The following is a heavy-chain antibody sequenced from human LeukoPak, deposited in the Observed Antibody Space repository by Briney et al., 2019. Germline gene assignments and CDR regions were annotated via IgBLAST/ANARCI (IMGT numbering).Heavy chain of an antibody. V-gene: IGHV3-30-3*01. J-gene: IGHJ4*02. CDR1: GLTFRTYA. CDR2: TSFDESNR. CDR3: ARDLPPLDY. Sequence: GGSLRLSCAASGLTFRTYAMHWVRQAPGKGLEWVALTSFDESNRGYADSVKGRFTISRDNSKNTLYLQMNSLTVEDTAVYYCARDLPPLDYWGQGTLVTVSS.